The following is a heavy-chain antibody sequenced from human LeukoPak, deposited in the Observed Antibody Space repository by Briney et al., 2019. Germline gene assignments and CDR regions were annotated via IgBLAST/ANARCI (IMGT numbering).Heavy chain of an antibody. V-gene: IGHV3-30-3*01. CDR1: GFTFSSYA. Sequence: GRSLRLSCAASGFTFSSYAMHWVRQAPGKGLKWVAVISYDGSNKYYADSVKGRFTISRDNSKNTLYLQMNSLRAEDTAVYYCARDVAYDILTGDPDYWGQGTLVTVSS. CDR3: ARDVAYDILTGDPDY. CDR2: ISYDGSNK. D-gene: IGHD3-9*01. J-gene: IGHJ4*02.